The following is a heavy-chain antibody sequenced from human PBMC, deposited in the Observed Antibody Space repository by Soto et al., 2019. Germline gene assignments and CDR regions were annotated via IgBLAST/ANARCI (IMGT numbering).Heavy chain of an antibody. CDR2: IKKDGSEK. CDR1: GFPFRSYG. V-gene: IGHV3-7*01. J-gene: IGHJ4*02. CDR3: ATDYPGY. Sequence: GGSLRLSCAAAGFPFRSYGRNWVRQAPGKGLEWVANIKKDGSEKNYVDSVKGRFTISRDNAKNSLYLQMNSLRAEDTAVYYCATDYPGYWGQGTLVTVSS.